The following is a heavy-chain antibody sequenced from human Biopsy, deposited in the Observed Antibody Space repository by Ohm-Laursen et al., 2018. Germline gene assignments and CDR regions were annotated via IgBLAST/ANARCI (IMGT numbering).Heavy chain of an antibody. V-gene: IGHV3-30*03. Sequence: SLRLSCAASGFTLSSHGMHWVRQAPGKGLEWVAHFSYDGINKHYADSVKGRFTISRDNSKNTVYLQMNSLRAEDTAIYYCARDSTINTVTTADYWGQGTLVTVSS. CDR1: GFTLSSHG. D-gene: IGHD4-11*01. J-gene: IGHJ4*02. CDR3: ARDSTINTVTTADY. CDR2: FSYDGINK.